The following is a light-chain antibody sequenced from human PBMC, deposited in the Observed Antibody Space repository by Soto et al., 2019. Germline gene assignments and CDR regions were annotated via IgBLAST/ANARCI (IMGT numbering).Light chain of an antibody. CDR2: ENH. V-gene: IGLV1-51*02. CDR1: SSNIGKNY. Sequence: QSVLAQPPSLSAAPGQTVTISCSGSSSNIGKNYVSWYQQIPGTAPKLLIYENHKRPSGIPDRFSGSKSGTSATLGITGLLAGDEADYYCGTWDNSLTAGVFGGGTKLTVL. CDR3: GTWDNSLTAGV. J-gene: IGLJ3*02.